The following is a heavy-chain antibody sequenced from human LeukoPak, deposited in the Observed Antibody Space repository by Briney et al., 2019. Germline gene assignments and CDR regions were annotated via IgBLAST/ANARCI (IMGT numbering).Heavy chain of an antibody. D-gene: IGHD3-16*02. J-gene: IGHJ3*02. CDR3: AKGEYDYVWGSYRPGDAFDI. CDR1: GFTFSSYA. V-gene: IGHV3-23*01. CDR2: ISGSGGST. Sequence: GGSLRLSCAASGFTFSSYAMSWVRQAPGKGLEWVSAISGSGGSTYYADSVKGRFTIPRDNSKNTLYLQMNSLRAEDTAVYYCAKGEYDYVWGSYRPGDAFDIWGQGTMVTVSS.